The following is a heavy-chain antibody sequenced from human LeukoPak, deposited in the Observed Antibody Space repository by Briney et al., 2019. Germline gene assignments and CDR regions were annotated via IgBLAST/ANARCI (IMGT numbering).Heavy chain of an antibody. Sequence: AALKVSCKASGYTFTSYGISWVRRAPEQGLGWMGWISAYNGNTNYAQKLQGRVTMTTDTSTSTAYMELRSLRSDDTAVYYGARESVWRTFRYAWGQGTLVTVSS. D-gene: IGHD3-16*02. CDR2: ISAYNGNT. J-gene: IGHJ5*02. CDR1: GYTFTSYG. V-gene: IGHV1-18*01. CDR3: ARESVWRTFRYA.